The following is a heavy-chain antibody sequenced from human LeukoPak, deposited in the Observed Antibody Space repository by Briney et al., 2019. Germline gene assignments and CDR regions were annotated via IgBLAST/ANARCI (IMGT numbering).Heavy chain of an antibody. J-gene: IGHJ4*02. Sequence: GGSLRLSCAASGFTFSNYEMNWVRQAPGKGLEWISYISSSGGIIHYADSVKGRFTISRDNAKNSVYLQMNSLRAEDTAVYYCARAYYGLPGFWGQGTLVTVSP. D-gene: IGHD3-3*01. CDR1: GFTFSNYE. V-gene: IGHV3-48*03. CDR3: ARAYYGLPGF. CDR2: ISSSGGII.